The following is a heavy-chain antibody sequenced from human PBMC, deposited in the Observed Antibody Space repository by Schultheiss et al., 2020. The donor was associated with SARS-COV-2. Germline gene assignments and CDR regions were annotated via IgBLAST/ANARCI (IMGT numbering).Heavy chain of an antibody. J-gene: IGHJ4*02. CDR1: GYTFTSYD. Sequence: ASVKVSCKASGYTFTSYDINWVRQATGQGLEWMGWMNPNSGNTGYAQKFQGRVTMTTDTSTNTAYMELRSLRSDDTAVYYCARDCRSTSCYVAFEFWGQGTLVTVSS. CDR3: ARDCRSTSCYVAFEF. CDR2: MNPNSGNT. V-gene: IGHV1-8*01. D-gene: IGHD2-2*01.